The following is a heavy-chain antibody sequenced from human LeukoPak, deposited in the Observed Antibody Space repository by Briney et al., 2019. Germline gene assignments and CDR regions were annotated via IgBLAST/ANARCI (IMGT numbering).Heavy chain of an antibody. V-gene: IGHV4-59*01. Sequence: PSETLSLTCTVSGGSMSSYYWSWIRQPPGKGLEWIGYIYYSGSTNYNPSLKSRVTISVDTSKNQFSLKLSSVTAADTAVYYCARLSTPIDAFDIWGQGTMVTVSS. CDR3: ARLSTPIDAFDI. CDR2: IYYSGST. J-gene: IGHJ3*02. CDR1: GGSMSSYY.